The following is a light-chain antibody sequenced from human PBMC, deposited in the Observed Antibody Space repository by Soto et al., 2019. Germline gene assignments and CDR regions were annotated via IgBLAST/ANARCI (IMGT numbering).Light chain of an antibody. J-gene: IGKJ1*01. CDR1: QSVRNS. CDR3: QQRSTWPWT. Sequence: EIVLTQSPATLSLSPGERATLSCRASQSVRNSLAWYHQKPGQAPRLLIYDASNRATGIPGRFSGSGSGTAFTLTISSLEPEDFAVYYCQQRSTWPWTFGQGTKVEIK. V-gene: IGKV3-11*01. CDR2: DAS.